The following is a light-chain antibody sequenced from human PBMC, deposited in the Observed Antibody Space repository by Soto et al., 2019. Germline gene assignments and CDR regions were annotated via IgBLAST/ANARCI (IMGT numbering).Light chain of an antibody. Sequence: QLVLTQSPSASASLGASVKLTCTLSSGHNSYAIAWHQQQPEKGPRYLMKLNSDGSHTKGDGIPDRFSGSSSGSERYLTISSLQSEDEADYYCQTWGTGIVLFGGGTQLTVL. CDR1: SGHNSYA. V-gene: IGLV4-69*01. CDR3: QTWGTGIVL. CDR2: LNSDGSH. J-gene: IGLJ2*01.